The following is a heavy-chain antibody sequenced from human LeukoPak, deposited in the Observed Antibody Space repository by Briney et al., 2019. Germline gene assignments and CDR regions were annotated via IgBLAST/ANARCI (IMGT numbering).Heavy chain of an antibody. CDR2: ISYDGSNK. CDR3: ARYYGSGSYNP. D-gene: IGHD3-10*01. CDR1: GFTFSSYA. J-gene: IGHJ5*02. V-gene: IGHV3-30-3*01. Sequence: GGSLRLSCAASGFTFSSYAMHWVRQAPGKGLEWVAVISYDGSNKYYADSVKGRFTISRDNSKNTLYLQMNSLRAEDTAVYYCARYYGSGSYNPWGQGTLVTVSS.